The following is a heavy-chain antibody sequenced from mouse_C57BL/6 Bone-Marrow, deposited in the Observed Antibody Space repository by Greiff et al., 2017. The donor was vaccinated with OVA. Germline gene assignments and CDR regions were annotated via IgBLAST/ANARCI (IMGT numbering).Heavy chain of an antibody. D-gene: IGHD2-1*01. CDR2: IYPRSGNT. CDR3: AVYYPRCAY. CDR1: GYTFTSYG. V-gene: IGHV1-81*01. Sequence: QVQLQQSGAELARPGASVKLSCKASGYTFTSYGISWVKQRTGQGLEWIGEIYPRSGNTYYNEKFKGKATLTADKSSSTAYMELRSLTSEDSAVYFCAVYYPRCAYWGQGTLVTVSA. J-gene: IGHJ3*01.